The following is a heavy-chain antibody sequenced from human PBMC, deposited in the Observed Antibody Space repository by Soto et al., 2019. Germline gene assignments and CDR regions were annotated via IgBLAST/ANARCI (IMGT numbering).Heavy chain of an antibody. Sequence: GGSLRLSCAASGFTFSSYGMHWVRQAPGKGLEWVAVIWYDGSNKYYADSVKGRFTISRDNSKNTLYLQMNSLRAEDTAVYYCARDRKVPAASYFPAYYYYMDVWGKGTTVTVSS. CDR1: GFTFSSYG. V-gene: IGHV3-33*01. D-gene: IGHD2-2*01. CDR3: ARDRKVPAASYFPAYYYYMDV. J-gene: IGHJ6*03. CDR2: IWYDGSNK.